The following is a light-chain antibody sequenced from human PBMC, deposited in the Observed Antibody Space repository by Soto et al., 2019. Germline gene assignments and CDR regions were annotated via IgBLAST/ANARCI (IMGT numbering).Light chain of an antibody. CDR2: EGS. V-gene: IGLV2-23*01. J-gene: IGLJ2*01. CDR3: CSYAGSSTYVV. Sequence: QSALPQPASVSGSLGQSITISCTGTSSDVGIYNLVSWYQQHPGKAPKLMIYEGSKRPSGVSNRFSGSKSGNTASLTISGLQAEDEADYYCCSYAGSSTYVVFGGGTKLTVL. CDR1: SSDVGIYNL.